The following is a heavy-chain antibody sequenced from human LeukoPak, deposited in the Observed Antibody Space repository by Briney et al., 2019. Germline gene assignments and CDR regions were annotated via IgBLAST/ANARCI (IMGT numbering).Heavy chain of an antibody. CDR2: INARGDT. CDR3: ARGQVPAARGYNWFDP. V-gene: IGHV4-34*01. D-gene: IGHD2-2*01. CDR1: GWSFNDYY. J-gene: IGHJ5*02. Sequence: PSGTLSLTCAVYGWSFNDYYWNWIRQPPGKGLEWIGEINARGDTNYNPSLKSRVTISVDTSKKQFSLRLTSMIAADTPLYYCARGQVPAARGYNWFDPWGQGTLVTVSS.